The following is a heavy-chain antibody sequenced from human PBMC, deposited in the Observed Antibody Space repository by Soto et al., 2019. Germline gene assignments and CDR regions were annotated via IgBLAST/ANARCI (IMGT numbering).Heavy chain of an antibody. Sequence: ASVKVSCKASGYTFTGYYMHWVRQAPGQGLEWMGWINPNSGGTNYAQKFQGRVTMTRDTSISTAYMKLTSVTAADTAVYYCAREKSVVFGMAHPYWYFDLWGRGTLVTVSS. CDR1: GYTFTGYY. D-gene: IGHD3-3*01. J-gene: IGHJ2*01. CDR2: INPNSGGT. CDR3: AREKSVVFGMAHPYWYFDL. V-gene: IGHV1-2*02.